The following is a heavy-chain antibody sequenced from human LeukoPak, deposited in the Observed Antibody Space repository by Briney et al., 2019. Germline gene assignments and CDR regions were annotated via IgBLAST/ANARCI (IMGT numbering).Heavy chain of an antibody. D-gene: IGHD3-16*01. CDR1: GGSISSYY. J-gene: IGHJ5*02. V-gene: IGHV4-59*08. CDR2: IYYSGST. CDR3: ARHNGGWFDP. Sequence: SETLSLTCTVPGGSISSYYWSWIRQPPGKGLEWIGYIYYSGSTNYNPSLKSRVTISVDTSKNQFSLKLSSVTAADTAVYYCARHNGGWFDPWGQGTLVTVSS.